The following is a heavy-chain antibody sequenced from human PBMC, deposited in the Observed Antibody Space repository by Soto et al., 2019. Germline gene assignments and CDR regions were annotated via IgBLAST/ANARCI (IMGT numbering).Heavy chain of an antibody. D-gene: IGHD2-21*01. CDR2: ISSSSSYI. Sequence: EVQLVESGGGLVKPGGSLRLSCAASGFTFSSYSMNWVRQAPGKGLEWVSSISSSSSYIYYADSVKGRFTISRDNAKNSLYLQMNSRRGEDTAVYYCAIYCGGDYYSGPYDYWGQGTLVTVSS. J-gene: IGHJ4*02. CDR3: AIYCGGDYYSGPYDY. CDR1: GFTFSSYS. V-gene: IGHV3-21*01.